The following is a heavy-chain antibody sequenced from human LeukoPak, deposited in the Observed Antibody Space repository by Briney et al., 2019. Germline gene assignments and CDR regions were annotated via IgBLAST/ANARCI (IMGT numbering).Heavy chain of an antibody. J-gene: IGHJ4*02. D-gene: IGHD3-10*01. CDR3: AREDYGSDSFDY. CDR2: IYSGGST. Sequence: PGGSLRLSCAASGFTVSSNYMSWVRQAPGKGLEWVSVIYSGGSTYYADSVKGRFTISRDNSKNTLYLQMNSLRAEDTAVYYCAREDYGSDSFDYWGQGTLVTVSS. V-gene: IGHV3-66*01. CDR1: GFTVSSNY.